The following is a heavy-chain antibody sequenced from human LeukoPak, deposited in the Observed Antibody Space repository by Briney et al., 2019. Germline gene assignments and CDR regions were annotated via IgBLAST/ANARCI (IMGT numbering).Heavy chain of an antibody. CDR3: GTDIVVVPAAIPDAFDI. D-gene: IGHD2-2*01. J-gene: IGHJ3*02. Sequence: GGSLRLSCAASGFTFSTYGMHWVRQAPGKGLEWVAVISYDGSHKYYADSVKGRFTISRDNSKNTLYLQMNSLRAEDTAVYYCGTDIVVVPAAIPDAFDIWGQGTMVTVSS. CDR1: GFTFSTYG. CDR2: ISYDGSHK. V-gene: IGHV3-30*03.